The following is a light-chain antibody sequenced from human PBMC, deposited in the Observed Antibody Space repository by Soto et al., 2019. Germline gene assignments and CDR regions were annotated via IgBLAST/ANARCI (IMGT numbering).Light chain of an antibody. V-gene: IGLV1-40*01. Sequence: QSVLTQPPSVSGAPGQRATISCTGSSSNIGAGYDVHWYQQLPGTAPKLLIYGNSNRPSGVPDRFSGSKSGTSASLAITGLQAEDEADYYCQSYDSSLDVVFGGGTQLTVL. CDR1: SSNIGAGYD. CDR3: QSYDSSLDVV. J-gene: IGLJ2*01. CDR2: GNS.